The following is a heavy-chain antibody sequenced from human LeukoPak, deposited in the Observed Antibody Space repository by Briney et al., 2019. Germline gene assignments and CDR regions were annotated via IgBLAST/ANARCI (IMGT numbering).Heavy chain of an antibody. CDR2: IYSSGST. V-gene: IGHV4-4*09. Sequence: SETLSLTPSLSLGSTSGYSSSWIPQPPRRALEWIWYIYSSGSTNFNPSLQRRVTISVDTSKNKFSLKLTSVTAADTAVYFCARLTFTTRPVDVWGKGTTVTVSS. J-gene: IGHJ6*04. CDR1: LGSTSGYS. D-gene: IGHD6-6*01. CDR3: ARLTFTTRPVDV.